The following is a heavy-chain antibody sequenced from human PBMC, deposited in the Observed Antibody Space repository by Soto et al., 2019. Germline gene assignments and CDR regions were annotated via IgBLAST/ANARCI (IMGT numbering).Heavy chain of an antibody. CDR2: TYYRSKWYN. Sequence: SRTLSLTCAISGDSVSSNSAAWNWIRQSPSRGLEWLGRTYYRSKWYNDYAVSVKSRITINPDTSKNQFSLQLNSVTPEDTAVYYCARDKGETGNGPYYYYGMDVWGQGTTVTVSS. J-gene: IGHJ6*02. V-gene: IGHV6-1*01. CDR1: GDSVSSNSAA. CDR3: ARDKGETGNGPYYYYGMDV. D-gene: IGHD3-16*01.